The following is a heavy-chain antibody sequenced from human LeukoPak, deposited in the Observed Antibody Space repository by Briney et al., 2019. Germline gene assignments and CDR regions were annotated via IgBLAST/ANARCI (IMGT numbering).Heavy chain of an antibody. CDR2: IRYDGSNK. J-gene: IGHJ4*02. CDR3: AKDRPKDYDSSGYYHFDY. CDR1: GFTFSSYG. D-gene: IGHD3-22*01. Sequence: PGGSLRLSCAASGFTFSSYGMHWVRQAPGKGLEWVAFIRYDGSNKYYADSVKGRFTISRDNSKNTLYLQMNSLRAEDTAVYYCAKDRPKDYDSSGYYHFDYWGQGTLVTVSS. V-gene: IGHV3-30*02.